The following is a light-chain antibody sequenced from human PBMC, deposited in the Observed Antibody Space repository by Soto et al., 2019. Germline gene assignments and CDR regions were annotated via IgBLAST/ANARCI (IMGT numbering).Light chain of an antibody. CDR2: GAF. CDR1: QYITNSQ. V-gene: IGKV3-20*01. J-gene: IGKJ1*01. Sequence: ESVLTQSPGTLSLSPGERATLFCRATQYITNSQLAWYQQKPGQAPRLLIFGAFNRATGIPDRFSGSGSGTDFTLTITRLEPEDFAVYYCQQWASSPRTFGRGTTVEIK. CDR3: QQWASSPRT.